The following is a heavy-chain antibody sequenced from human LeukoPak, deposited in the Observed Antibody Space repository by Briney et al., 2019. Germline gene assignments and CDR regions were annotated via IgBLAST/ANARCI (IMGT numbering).Heavy chain of an antibody. D-gene: IGHD6-13*01. CDR2: INSDGSST. CDR3: ARVGSSWYYGFDY. V-gene: IGHV3-74*01. CDR1: GFTFSSYW. J-gene: IGHJ4*02. Sequence: GGSLRLSCAASGFTFSSYWMQWVRQAPGKGLVWVSRINSDGSSTSYADSVKGRFTISRDNAKNTLYLQMSSLRAEDTAVYYCARVGSSWYYGFDYWGQGTLVTVSS.